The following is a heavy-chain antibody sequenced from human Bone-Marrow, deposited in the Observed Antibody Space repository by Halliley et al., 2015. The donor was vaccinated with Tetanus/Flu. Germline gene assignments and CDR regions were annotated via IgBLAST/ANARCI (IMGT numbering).Heavy chain of an antibody. Sequence: TLSLTCAVYGGSFGDSGYYWNWCRQPPGKGLEWIGEIIPYGNINYNQSLQSRVTISVDTSKNQFSLKLSSVSAADTAVYYCARWNNYGHPHFDFWGQGALVTVSS. D-gene: IGHD4-17*01. V-gene: IGHV4-34*12. CDR1: GGSFGDSGYY. CDR2: IIPYGNI. CDR3: ARWNNYGHPHFDF. J-gene: IGHJ4*02.